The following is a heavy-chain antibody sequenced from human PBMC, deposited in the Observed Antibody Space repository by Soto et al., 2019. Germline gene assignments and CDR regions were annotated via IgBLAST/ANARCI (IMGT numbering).Heavy chain of an antibody. J-gene: IGHJ4*02. CDR2: INVYNGNT. CDR3: ARQDGSGIYYYDY. D-gene: IGHD3-10*01. CDR1: GYTFTNYG. V-gene: IGHV1-18*01. Sequence: GASVKVSCKASGYTFTNYGISWVRQAPGQGLEWMGWINVYNGNTNYAQKVQGRVTMTTDTSPSKAYMDLRSLRSDDTAVYYCARQDGSGIYYYDYWGQGTLVTVSS.